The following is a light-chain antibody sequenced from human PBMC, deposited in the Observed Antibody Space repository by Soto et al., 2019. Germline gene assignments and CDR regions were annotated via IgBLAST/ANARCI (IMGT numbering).Light chain of an antibody. CDR3: QQLNSYPQVT. CDR2: AAS. CDR1: QGISSY. Sequence: DIQLTQSPSFLSASVGDRVTITCRASQGISSYLAWYQQKPGKAPKLLIYAASTLQSGVPSRFSGSGSGTEFPLTISSLQPEDFATYYCQQLNSYPQVTFGQETRLEIK. V-gene: IGKV1-9*01. J-gene: IGKJ5*01.